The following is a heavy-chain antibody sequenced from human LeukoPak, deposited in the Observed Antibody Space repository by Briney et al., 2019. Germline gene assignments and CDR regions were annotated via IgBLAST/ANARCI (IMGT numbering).Heavy chain of an antibody. CDR3: ARSNYDSSGYYPYGMDV. V-gene: IGHV3-33*08. CDR1: GFTFSSYD. CDR2: IWYDGSNK. Sequence: PGGSLRLSCAASGFTFSSYDMHWVRQAPGKGLEWVAVIWYDGSNKYYADSVKGRFTISRDNSKNTLYLQMNSLRAEDTAVYYCARSNYDSSGYYPYGMDVWGQGTTVTVSS. J-gene: IGHJ6*02. D-gene: IGHD3-22*01.